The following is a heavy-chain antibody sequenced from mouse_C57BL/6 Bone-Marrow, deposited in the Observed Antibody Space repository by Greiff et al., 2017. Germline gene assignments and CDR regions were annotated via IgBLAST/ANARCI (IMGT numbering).Heavy chain of an antibody. CDR3: ARSCIYYDPFAY. CDR1: GYTFTSYW. Sequence: QVQLQQPGAELVMPGASVKLSCKASGYTFTSYWMHWVKQRHGQGLEWIGEIDPSDSYTNYNQQFKGKSTLTVDKSSSTAYMQLSSLTSEDSAVYYCARSCIYYDPFAYWGQGTLGTVSA. V-gene: IGHV1-69*01. CDR2: IDPSDSYT. J-gene: IGHJ3*01. D-gene: IGHD2-4*01.